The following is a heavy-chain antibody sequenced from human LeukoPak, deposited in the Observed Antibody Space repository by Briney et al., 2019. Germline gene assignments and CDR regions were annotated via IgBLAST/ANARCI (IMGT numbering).Heavy chain of an antibody. Sequence: SETLSLTCTVSGYSISSGYYWGWIRQPPGKGLEWIGTIYHSGSTYYNPSLKSRVTISVDTSKNQFSLKLTSVTAADTAVYYCARVRGYCSSTICYRYYFDYWGQGTLSPSPQ. J-gene: IGHJ4*02. V-gene: IGHV4-38-2*02. D-gene: IGHD2-2*01. CDR2: IYHSGST. CDR1: GYSISSGYY. CDR3: ARVRGYCSSTICYRYYFDY.